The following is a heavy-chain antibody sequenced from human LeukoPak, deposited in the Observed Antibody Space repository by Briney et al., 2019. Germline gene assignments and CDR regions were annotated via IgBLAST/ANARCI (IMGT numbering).Heavy chain of an antibody. CDR3: AKLSLGYSSSWYEIDY. CDR2: IYHSGST. V-gene: IGHV4-4*02. J-gene: IGHJ4*02. D-gene: IGHD6-13*01. CDR1: GGSISSSNW. Sequence: PSGTLSLTCAVSGGSISSSNWWSLVRQPPGKGLEWIGEIYHSGSTNYNPSLKSRVTISVDKSKNQFSLKLSSVTAADTAVYYCAKLSLGYSSSWYEIDYWGQGTLVTVSS.